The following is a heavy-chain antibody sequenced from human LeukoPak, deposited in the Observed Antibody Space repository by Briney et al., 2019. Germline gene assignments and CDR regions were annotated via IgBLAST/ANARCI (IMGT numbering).Heavy chain of an antibody. CDR1: GGSITGSH. V-gene: IGHV4-4*07. Sequence: SETLSLTCTVSGGSITGSHWSWLRQSAGKGLEWIGRIYSSGTTNYNPSLKSRVTMSLDTSKNQFSLRLSSVTAADTAVYYCARGAFSFDFWGQGALVTVSS. CDR2: IYSSGTT. CDR3: ARGAFSFDF. J-gene: IGHJ4*02. D-gene: IGHD3-3*02.